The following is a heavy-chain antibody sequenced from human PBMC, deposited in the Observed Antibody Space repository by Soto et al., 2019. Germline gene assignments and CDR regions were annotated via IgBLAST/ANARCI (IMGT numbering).Heavy chain of an antibody. CDR2: IDPSDSYT. Sequence: GESLKISCKGSGYSFTSYWISWVRQMPGKGLEWMGRIDPSDSYTNYSPSFQGHVTISADKSISTAYLQWSSLKASDTAMYYCARHSRLPAMDESAPDYGMDVWGQGTTVTVSS. CDR3: ARHSRLPAMDESAPDYGMDV. D-gene: IGHD5-18*01. V-gene: IGHV5-10-1*01. CDR1: GYSFTSYW. J-gene: IGHJ6*02.